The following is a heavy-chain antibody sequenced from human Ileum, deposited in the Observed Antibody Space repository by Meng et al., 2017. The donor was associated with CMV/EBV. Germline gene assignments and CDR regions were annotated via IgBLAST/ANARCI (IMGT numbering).Heavy chain of an antibody. J-gene: IGHJ4*02. CDR1: GDSVSRNSAA. Sequence: SGDSVSRNSAAWNWIRQSPSRGLEWLGRTYYRSKWYNDYAVSVRSRITINPDTSKNQFSLQLNSVTPEDTAVYYCARVDDFWSGYFDSWGQGTLVTVSS. CDR2: TYYRSKWYN. V-gene: IGHV6-1*01. D-gene: IGHD3-3*01. CDR3: ARVDDFWSGYFDS.